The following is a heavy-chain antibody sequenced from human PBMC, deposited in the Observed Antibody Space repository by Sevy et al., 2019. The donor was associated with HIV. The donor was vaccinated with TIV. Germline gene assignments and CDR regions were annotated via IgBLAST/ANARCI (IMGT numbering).Heavy chain of an antibody. D-gene: IGHD3-16*02. CDR3: AKRGGFRYYYYMDV. CDR2: ISGSGGST. J-gene: IGHJ6*03. CDR1: GFTFSSYA. V-gene: IGHV3-23*01. Sequence: GGSLRLSCAASGFTFSSYAMSWVRQAPGKGLEWVSAISGSGGSTYYADSVKGRFTISRDNSKNTLYLQMNSLRAEDTAVYYCAKRGGFRYYYYMDVWGKWTTVTVSS.